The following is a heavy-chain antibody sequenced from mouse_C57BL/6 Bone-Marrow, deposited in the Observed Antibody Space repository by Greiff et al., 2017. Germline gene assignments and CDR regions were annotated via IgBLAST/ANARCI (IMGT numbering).Heavy chain of an antibody. CDR3: TRGYYEAY. V-gene: IGHV14-4*01. CDR1: GFNIKDDY. D-gene: IGHD2-3*01. CDR2: IDPENGDT. Sequence: EVQLQQSGAELVRPGASVKLSCKASGFNIKDDYMHWVKQRPEQGLEWIGWIDPENGDTEYASKFQGKATITADTSSNTAYLPLSSLTSEDTAVYYCTRGYYEAYWGQGTLVTVSA. J-gene: IGHJ3*01.